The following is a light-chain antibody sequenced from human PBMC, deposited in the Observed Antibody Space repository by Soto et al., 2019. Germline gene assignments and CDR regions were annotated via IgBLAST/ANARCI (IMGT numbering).Light chain of an antibody. V-gene: IGLV3-21*02. J-gene: IGLJ1*01. CDR2: DDS. CDR3: QVWDSSSYYV. Sequence: SYELTQPPSVSVAPGQTARITCGGNNIGSKSVHGYQQKPGQAPVLVVYDDSDRPSGIPERFSGSNSGNTATLTISRVEAGDEADYYCQVWDSSSYYVFGTGTKLTVL. CDR1: NIGSKS.